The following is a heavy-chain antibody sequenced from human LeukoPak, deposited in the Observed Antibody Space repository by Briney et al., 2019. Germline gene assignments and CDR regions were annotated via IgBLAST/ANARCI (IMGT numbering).Heavy chain of an antibody. CDR2: IHYSGNT. Sequence: SETLSLTCTVSGGSISSSYWSWIRQPPGKGLEWIGYIHYSGNTNYTPTLKNRLTMSVDTSKNQFSLKLSSVTAADTAVYYCVRGYYASSGSSNTFDIWGQGTMVTVSS. CDR3: VRGYYASSGSSNTFDI. V-gene: IGHV4-59*01. J-gene: IGHJ3*02. D-gene: IGHD3-22*01. CDR1: GGSISSSY.